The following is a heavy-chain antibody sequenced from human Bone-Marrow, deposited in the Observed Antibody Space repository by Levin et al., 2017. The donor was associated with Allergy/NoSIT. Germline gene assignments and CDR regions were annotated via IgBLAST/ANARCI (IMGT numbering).Heavy chain of an antibody. Sequence: SETLSLTCAVYGGSFSGYYWSWIRQPPGKGLEWIGEINHSGSTNYNPSLKSRVTISVDTSKNQFSLKLSSVTAADTAVYYCARRGRLDYSNYSYYDYGMDVWGQGTTVTVSS. V-gene: IGHV4-34*01. CDR3: ARRGRLDYSNYSYYDYGMDV. CDR2: INHSGST. D-gene: IGHD4-11*01. CDR1: GGSFSGYY. J-gene: IGHJ6*02.